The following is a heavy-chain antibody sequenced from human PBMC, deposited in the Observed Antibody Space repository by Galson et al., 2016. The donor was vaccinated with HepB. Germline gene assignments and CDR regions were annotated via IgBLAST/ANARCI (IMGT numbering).Heavy chain of an antibody. V-gene: IGHV3-30*18. CDR2: ISSDGSKQ. CDR1: GFRFSDYN. J-gene: IGHJ3*01. CDR3: VKDRSIIMIVVDAFDL. D-gene: IGHD3-22*01. Sequence: SLRLSCAASGFRFSDYNMHWVRQAPGKGPEWVTTISSDGSKQYSADSFKGRFTISRDNSKNTLYLHMSSLRVEDTAVYYCVKDRSIIMIVVDAFDLWGQGTLVTVSS.